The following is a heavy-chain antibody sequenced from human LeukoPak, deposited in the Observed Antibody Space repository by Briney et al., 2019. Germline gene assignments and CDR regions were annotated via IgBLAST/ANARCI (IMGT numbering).Heavy chain of an antibody. CDR1: GGSISSYY. V-gene: IGHV4-59*01. D-gene: IGHD4-17*01. Sequence: SETLSLTCTVSGGSISSYYWSWIRQPPGKGLEWIGYIYYSGSTNYNPSLKCRVTISVDTSKNQFSLKLSSVTAADTAVYYCARDLLRPYAFDIWGQGTMVTVSS. CDR2: IYYSGST. CDR3: ARDLLRPYAFDI. J-gene: IGHJ3*02.